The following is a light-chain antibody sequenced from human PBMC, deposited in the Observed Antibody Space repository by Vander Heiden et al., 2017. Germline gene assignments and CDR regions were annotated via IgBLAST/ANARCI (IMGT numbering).Light chain of an antibody. CDR3: CSYAGSSTWV. V-gene: IGLV2-23*01. Sequence: QSALTQPASVSGSPGQSITISCTGTSRDVGSYYLFSSYRQHPVNAPNLMIYAGSKRPSGVSNRFFGSKSGNPASLTISGLQAADESDYYCCSYAGSSTWVFGGGTKLTVL. CDR2: AGS. J-gene: IGLJ2*01. CDR1: SRDVGSYYL.